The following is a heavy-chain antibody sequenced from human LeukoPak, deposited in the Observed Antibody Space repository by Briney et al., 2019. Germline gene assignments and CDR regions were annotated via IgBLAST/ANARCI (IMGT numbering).Heavy chain of an antibody. V-gene: IGHV3-23*01. CDR1: GFAFSNYA. J-gene: IGHJ4*02. D-gene: IGHD1-26*01. CDR2: ISASGYST. CDR3: AKEFSDVVGATWVQLDY. Sequence: GGSLRLSCAASGFAFSNYAMSWVRQAPGKGLEWVSSISASGYSTYYTESVKGRFTISRDLSRNTLYLQMNSLRAEDTAIYYCAKEFSDVVGATWVQLDYWGQGTLVTVSS.